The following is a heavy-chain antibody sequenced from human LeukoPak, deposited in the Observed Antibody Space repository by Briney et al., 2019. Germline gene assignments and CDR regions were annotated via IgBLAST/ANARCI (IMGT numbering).Heavy chain of an antibody. V-gene: IGHV4-4*02. D-gene: IGHD6-19*01. Sequence: PSETLSLTCAVSGASVSSSNWWIWVRQPPKKGLEWIGEIHHSGSTNYTPSLKSRVTMSVDTSKNQISLRLSSVTAADTAVYYCARGLYGSDSYWGQGNLVTVSS. CDR2: IHHSGST. J-gene: IGHJ4*02. CDR3: ARGLYGSDSY. CDR1: GASVSSSNW.